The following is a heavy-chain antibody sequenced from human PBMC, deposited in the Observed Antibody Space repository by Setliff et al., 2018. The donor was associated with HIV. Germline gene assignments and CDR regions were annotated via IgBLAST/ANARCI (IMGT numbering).Heavy chain of an antibody. CDR3: ASSNVVVVTASVSDAFDT. V-gene: IGHV3-74*01. D-gene: IGHD2-21*02. J-gene: IGHJ3*02. CDR2: INTDGSSI. CDR1: GFTFSNYW. Sequence: GGSLRLSCVASGFTFSNYWMHWVRQAPGKGLVWVSRINTDGSSISHADSVKGRFTISRDNAKNTLFLQMNSLRAEDTAVYYCASSNVVVVTASVSDAFDTWGQGTMVTVSS.